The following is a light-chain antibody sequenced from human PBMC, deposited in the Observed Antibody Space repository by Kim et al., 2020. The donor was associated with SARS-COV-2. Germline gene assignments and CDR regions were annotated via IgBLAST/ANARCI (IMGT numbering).Light chain of an antibody. CDR2: GAS. CDR3: QQYATSPWT. Sequence: PGERATLSCRASQSVSRSYLAWYQQKPGQAPRLLIFGASNRATGIPDRFSGSGSGTDFTLTISRLEPEDFAVYSCQQYATSPWTFGRGTKVDIK. J-gene: IGKJ1*01. CDR1: QSVSRSY. V-gene: IGKV3-20*01.